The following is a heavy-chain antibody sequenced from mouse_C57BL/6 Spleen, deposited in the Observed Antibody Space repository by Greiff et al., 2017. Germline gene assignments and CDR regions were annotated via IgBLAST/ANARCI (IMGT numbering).Heavy chain of an antibody. CDR1: GFTFPDYY. CDR2: IRNKANGYTT. V-gene: IGHV7-3*01. D-gene: IGHD1-1*01. Sequence: EVKLVESGGGLVQPGGSLSLSCAASGFTFPDYYMSWVRQPPGKALEWLGFIRNKANGYTTEYSASVKGRFTISRDNSQSILYLQMNALRAEDSATYYCARYNTTVVGKDYYGCWDKGTTLTVSS. CDR3: ARYNTTVVGKDYYGC. J-gene: IGHJ2*01.